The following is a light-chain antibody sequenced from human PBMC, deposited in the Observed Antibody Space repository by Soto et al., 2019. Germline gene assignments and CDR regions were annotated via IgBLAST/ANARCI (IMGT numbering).Light chain of an antibody. CDR2: DVS. J-gene: IGLJ3*02. CDR3: SSHTSRSTWV. Sequence: QSVLTQPASVSGSPGQSITISCTGTSSDIGGYNYVSWFQQHPGKDPKLMIYDVSNRPSGVSDRFSGSKSGNTASLTISGLQAEDEADYYCSSHTSRSTWVFGGGTKL. CDR1: SSDIGGYNY. V-gene: IGLV2-14*01.